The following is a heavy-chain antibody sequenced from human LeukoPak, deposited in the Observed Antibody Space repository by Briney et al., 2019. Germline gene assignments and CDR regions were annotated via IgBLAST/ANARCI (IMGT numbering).Heavy chain of an antibody. CDR2: IYPGDSDT. CDR1: GYSFTSSW. Sequence: GASLQISCKGSGYSFTSSWIGWVRRMPGKGLEWMGIIYPGDSDTRYRPSFQGQVTISADKSISTAYLQWSSLNTSDTAVYYCARYTDHYYFDYWGQGTLVTVSS. CDR3: ARYTDHYYFDY. J-gene: IGHJ4*02. V-gene: IGHV5-51*01. D-gene: IGHD1-1*01.